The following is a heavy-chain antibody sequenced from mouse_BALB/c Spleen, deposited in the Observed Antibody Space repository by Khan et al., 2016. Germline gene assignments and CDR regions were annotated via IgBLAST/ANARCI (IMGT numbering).Heavy chain of an antibody. V-gene: IGHV14-3*02. D-gene: IGHD1-1*01. CDR2: IDPANGNT. CDR3: ARRGNYNGSAMDY. Sequence: EVELVESGAELVKPGASVKLSCTASGFNIKDTYMHWVKQRPEQGLEWIGRIDPANGNTKYDPKFQDKATITADTSSNTAYLQLSSLTSEDTAVYYCARRGNYNGSAMDYWGQGTSVTVSS. CDR1: GFNIKDTY. J-gene: IGHJ4*01.